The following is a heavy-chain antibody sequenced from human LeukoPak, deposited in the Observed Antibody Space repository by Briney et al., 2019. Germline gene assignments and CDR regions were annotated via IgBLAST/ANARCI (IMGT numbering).Heavy chain of an antibody. D-gene: IGHD2-8*01. J-gene: IGHJ4*02. CDR3: ARSSNGVSRFDY. CDR2: IYYSATT. Sequence: SETLSLTCTVSGGSISTSYYWGWIRQPPGKGLEWIWSIYYSATTYYNPSLKSRVTISVDTSKNQFSLKLSSVTAAHTAVYYCARSSNGVSRFDYWGQGTLVTVSS. V-gene: IGHV4-39*01. CDR1: GGSISTSYY.